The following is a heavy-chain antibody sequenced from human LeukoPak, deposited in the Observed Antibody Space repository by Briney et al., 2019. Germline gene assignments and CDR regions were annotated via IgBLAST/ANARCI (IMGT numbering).Heavy chain of an antibody. CDR2: IRYDGSNK. Sequence: GGSLRLSCAASGFTFSSYGMHWVRQAPGKGLEWVAFIRYDGSNKYYADSVKGRFTISRDNSKDTLYLQMNSLRAEDTAVYYCARDLGGYDFGFYWGQGTLVTVSS. J-gene: IGHJ4*02. CDR3: ARDLGGYDFGFY. D-gene: IGHD5-12*01. V-gene: IGHV3-30*02. CDR1: GFTFSSYG.